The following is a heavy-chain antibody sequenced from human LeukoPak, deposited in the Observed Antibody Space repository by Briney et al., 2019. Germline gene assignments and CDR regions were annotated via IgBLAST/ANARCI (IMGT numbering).Heavy chain of an antibody. CDR2: ISGSGGST. V-gene: IGHV3-23*01. D-gene: IGHD5-24*01. J-gene: IGHJ4*02. CDR1: GFTFSSYA. Sequence: PGGSLRLSCAASGFTFSSYAMSWVRQAPGKGLEWVSAISGSGGSTYYADSVKGRFTISRDNAKNSLYLQMNSLRAEDTAVYYCARDRGLTGYWGQGTLVTVSS. CDR3: ARDRGLTGY.